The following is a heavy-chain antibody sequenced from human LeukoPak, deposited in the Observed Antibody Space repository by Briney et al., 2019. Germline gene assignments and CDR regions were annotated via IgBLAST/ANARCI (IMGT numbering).Heavy chain of an antibody. CDR1: GGSFSGYY. CDR2: IHYSGST. D-gene: IGHD5-18*01. CDR3: ARSWLGHSYGLLNWFDP. V-gene: IGHV4-59*01. Sequence: SETLSLTCAVYGGSFSGYYWSWIRQPPGKGLEWIGYIHYSGSTNYNPSLKSRVTISVDTSKNQFSLKLSSVTAADTAVYYCARSWLGHSYGLLNWFDPWGQGTLVTVSS. J-gene: IGHJ5*02.